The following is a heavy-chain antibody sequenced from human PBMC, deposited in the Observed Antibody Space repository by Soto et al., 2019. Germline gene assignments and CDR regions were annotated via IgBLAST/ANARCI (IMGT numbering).Heavy chain of an antibody. Sequence: QVQLVESGGGLVQPGRSLRLSCAASGFTVSSCGMPWVRQAPGKGLEWVALIWYDGHTEYYADSVKGRVTISRDNSKNKVYLQVNSLRAEDTAVDYCARHSREYRYGDVDSWGQGALLTVS. J-gene: IGHJ4*02. CDR3: ARHSREYRYGDVDS. CDR1: GFTVSSCG. D-gene: IGHD4-17*01. V-gene: IGHV3-30*02. CDR2: IWYDGHTE.